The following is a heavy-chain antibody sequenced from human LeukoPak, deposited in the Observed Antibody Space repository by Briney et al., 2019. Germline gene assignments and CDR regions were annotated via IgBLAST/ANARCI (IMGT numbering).Heavy chain of an antibody. CDR3: AREPDGSSRPYNWFDP. D-gene: IGHD6-13*01. CDR2: IYSGGST. Sequence: GGSLRLSCAASGFTVSSNYMSWVRQAPGKGLEWVSVIYSGGSTYYADSVKGRFTISRDNSKNTLYLQMNSLRAEDTAVYYCAREPDGSSRPYNWFDPWGQGTLVTVSS. V-gene: IGHV3-53*01. CDR1: GFTVSSNY. J-gene: IGHJ5*02.